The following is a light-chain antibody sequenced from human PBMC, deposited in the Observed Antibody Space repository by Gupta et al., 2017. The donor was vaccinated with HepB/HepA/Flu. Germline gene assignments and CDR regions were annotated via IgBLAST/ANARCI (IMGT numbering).Light chain of an antibody. CDR1: SSDVEIYNF. CDR3: CSYAGRRILVV. V-gene: IGLV2-23*02. Sequence: QSALTQPASVSGSPGQSITISCTGTSSDVEIYNFVSWYQQHPGKAPRLMIFEVSKRPSGVSNRFSGSKSGNTASLTISGLQAEDEADYYCCSYAGRRILVVFGGGIKLTVL. J-gene: IGLJ2*01. CDR2: EVS.